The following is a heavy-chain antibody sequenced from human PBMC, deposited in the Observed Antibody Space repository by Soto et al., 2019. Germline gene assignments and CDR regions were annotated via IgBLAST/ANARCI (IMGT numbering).Heavy chain of an antibody. Sequence: GGSLRLSCAASGFVFNNYAMSWVRQAPGKGLEWVATLSSGGGTTYYTDSVKGRFTISRDNSMNLLYLQMNSPRADDTAVYYCAKDGDWYDFSTGYYSSGNYFDYWGQGTLVTVSS. CDR1: GFVFNNYA. J-gene: IGHJ4*02. CDR3: AKDGDWYDFSTGYYSSGNYFDY. CDR2: LSSGGGTT. V-gene: IGHV3-23*01. D-gene: IGHD3-3*01.